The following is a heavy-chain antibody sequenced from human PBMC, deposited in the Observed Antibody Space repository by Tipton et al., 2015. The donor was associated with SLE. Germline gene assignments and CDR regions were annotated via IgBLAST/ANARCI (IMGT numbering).Heavy chain of an antibody. CDR3: ARGLPSED. J-gene: IGHJ4*02. CDR2: INPNSGGT. Sequence: QVQLVQSGAEVKTPGASVKVSCKASGYTFTDYYMNWVRQAPGQGLEWMGRINPNSGGTNYAQKFQGRVTISTDESTSTAYMELTSLRSEDTAVYYCARGLPSEDWGQGTLVTVSS. CDR1: GYTFTDYY. V-gene: IGHV1-2*06.